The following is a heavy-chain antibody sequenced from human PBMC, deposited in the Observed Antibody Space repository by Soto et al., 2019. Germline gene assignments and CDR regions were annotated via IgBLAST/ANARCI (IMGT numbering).Heavy chain of an antibody. V-gene: IGHV1-2*04. CDR3: ALMFYYESSGNSYFDH. D-gene: IGHD3-22*01. J-gene: IGHJ4*02. Sequence: GASVKVSCKASGYTFSDYNIHWVRQAPGQGLEWMGWINPKSGVTKYAQKFQGWVTMTRDMSTTTAHMDLSRLKSDDTAVYYCALMFYYESSGNSYFDHWGQGTLVTVSS. CDR1: GYTFSDYN. CDR2: INPKSGVT.